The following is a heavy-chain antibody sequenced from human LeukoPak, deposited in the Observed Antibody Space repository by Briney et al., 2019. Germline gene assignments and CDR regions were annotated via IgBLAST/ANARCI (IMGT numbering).Heavy chain of an antibody. CDR3: AAGYYVLNSSGYVEYFQH. D-gene: IGHD3-22*01. CDR1: GFTFSDYY. J-gene: IGHJ1*01. Sequence: PGGYLRLYCAASGFTFSDYYMSWIRQAPGKGLEWVSYISSSGSTIYYADSVKGRFTISRDNAKNSLYLQMNSLRAEDTAVYYCAAGYYVLNSSGYVEYFQHWGQGTLVTVSS. V-gene: IGHV3-11*01. CDR2: ISSSGSTI.